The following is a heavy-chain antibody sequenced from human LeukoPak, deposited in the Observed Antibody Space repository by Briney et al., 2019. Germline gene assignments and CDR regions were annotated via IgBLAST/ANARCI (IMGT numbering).Heavy chain of an antibody. V-gene: IGHV1-8*01. J-gene: IGHJ5*02. CDR3: ASSFGGSGSYYATFDP. D-gene: IGHD3-10*01. CDR1: GYTFTSYD. Sequence: ASVKVSCKASGYTFTSYDISWVRQATGQGLEWMGWMNPNSGNTGYAQKFQGRVTMTRNTSISTAYMELSSLRSEDTAVYYCASSFGGSGSYYATFDPWGQGTLVTVSS. CDR2: MNPNSGNT.